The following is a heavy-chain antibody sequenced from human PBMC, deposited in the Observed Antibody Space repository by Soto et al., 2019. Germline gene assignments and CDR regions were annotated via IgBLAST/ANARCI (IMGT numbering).Heavy chain of an antibody. Sequence: EVQLLESGGGLVQPGGSLRLSCAASGFTFNNYAMSWVRQAPGKGLEWVSAISGSGVTPYYADSVKGRFTISRDNSKNTLFLQMNSLRAEDTAVYYCARSAQSGGGSCYDFWGQGSLVTVSS. CDR1: GFTFNNYA. J-gene: IGHJ4*02. CDR2: ISGSGVTP. V-gene: IGHV3-23*01. CDR3: ARSAQSGGGSCYDF. D-gene: IGHD2-15*01.